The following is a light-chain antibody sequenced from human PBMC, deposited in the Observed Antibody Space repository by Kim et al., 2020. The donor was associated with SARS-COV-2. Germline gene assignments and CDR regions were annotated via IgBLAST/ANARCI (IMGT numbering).Light chain of an antibody. CDR1: QDVGVD. CDR2: HAS. V-gene: IGKV3-15*01. Sequence: SPGDRATLSCRVSQDVGVDLAWYQQRPGQAPRLLIYHASTRATDVPPRFSGSGSGTDFTLTISSLQSEDFVFYYCHQYSTRPPWTFGEGTKVDIK. CDR3: HQYSTRPPWT. J-gene: IGKJ1*01.